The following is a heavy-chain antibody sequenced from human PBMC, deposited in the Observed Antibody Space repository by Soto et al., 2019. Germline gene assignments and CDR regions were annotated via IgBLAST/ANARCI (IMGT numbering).Heavy chain of an antibody. Sequence: EVQLLESGGGLVQPGGSLRLSCAASGFTFSSYAMSWVRQAPGKGLEWVSAISGSGGSTYYADSVNGRFTISRDNSKNTLYLQMNSLRAEDTAVYYCAKDSLFSVVVVAATSEAYYFDYWGQGTLVTVSS. CDR1: GFTFSSYA. CDR2: ISGSGGST. V-gene: IGHV3-23*01. D-gene: IGHD2-15*01. CDR3: AKDSLFSVVVVAATSEAYYFDY. J-gene: IGHJ4*02.